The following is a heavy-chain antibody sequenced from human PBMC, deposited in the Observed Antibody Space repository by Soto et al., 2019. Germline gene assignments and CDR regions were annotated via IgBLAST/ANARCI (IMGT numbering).Heavy chain of an antibody. CDR2: IYWDDDK. J-gene: IGHJ4*02. Sequence: QITLKESGPTLVKPTQTLTLTCTFSGFSLRTSGVGVGWIRQPPGKALEWLALIYWDDDKRYSPSLDSRLTITKDTSKNQVFLTMTNMDPVDTATYYCAHNGGSESCLDYWGQGTLVSVSS. V-gene: IGHV2-5*02. CDR1: GFSLRTSGVG. D-gene: IGHD3-10*01. CDR3: AHNGGSESCLDY.